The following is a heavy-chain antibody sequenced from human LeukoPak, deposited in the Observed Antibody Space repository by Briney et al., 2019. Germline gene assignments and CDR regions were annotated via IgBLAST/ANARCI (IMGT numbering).Heavy chain of an antibody. J-gene: IGHJ6*03. CDR1: GGSISSGSYY. D-gene: IGHD3-3*01. Sequence: SETLSLTCTVSGGSISSGSYYWSWIRQPAGMGLEWIGRIYTSGSTNYNPSLKSRVTISVDTSKNQFSLKLSSVTAADTAVYYCARVPSYDFWSGYSYYYYMDVWGKGTTVTVSS. CDR3: ARVPSYDFWSGYSYYYYMDV. V-gene: IGHV4-61*02. CDR2: IYTSGST.